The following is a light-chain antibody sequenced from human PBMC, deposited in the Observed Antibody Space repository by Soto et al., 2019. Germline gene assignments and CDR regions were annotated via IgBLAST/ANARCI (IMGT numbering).Light chain of an antibody. Sequence: QSVLTQPPSASGTPGQRVTISCSGTSSNIGSRTVNWYQQLPGTAPKLLIYTNNQRPSGVPDRFSGSKSGTSASLAISGLQSEDVADYYCATWDDSLSGPWVFGGGTKLTVL. V-gene: IGLV1-44*01. CDR2: TNN. CDR1: SSNIGSRT. CDR3: ATWDDSLSGPWV. J-gene: IGLJ3*02.